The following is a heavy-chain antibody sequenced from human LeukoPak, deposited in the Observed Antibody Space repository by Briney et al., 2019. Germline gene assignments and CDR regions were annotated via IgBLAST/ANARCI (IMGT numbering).Heavy chain of an antibody. CDR3: ASRIVVSPTAIETWFDS. CDR1: GASVSSSVYF. D-gene: IGHD2-2*01. V-gene: IGHV4-39*06. J-gene: IGHJ5*01. Sequence: SETLSLTCAVSGASVSSSVYFWGWIRQPPVDGPEWLGSVSHTGATYHHPSLKSRVTISLDTPKNQFTLTVTSVTVADTALYFCASRIVVSPTAIETWFDSWGQGTLVTVSS. CDR2: VSHTGAT.